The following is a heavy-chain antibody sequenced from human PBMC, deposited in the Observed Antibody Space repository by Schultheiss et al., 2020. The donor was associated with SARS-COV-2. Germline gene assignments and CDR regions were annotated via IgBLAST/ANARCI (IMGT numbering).Heavy chain of an antibody. D-gene: IGHD3-22*01. CDR1: GVSFSGYY. V-gene: IGHV4-34*01. CDR2: ISHSGST. CDR3: ARVTMIDAFDI. J-gene: IGHJ3*02. Sequence: SETLSLTCAVSGVSFSGYYWSWIRQPPGKGLEWIGEISHSGSTNYNPSLKSRVTISVDTSKNQFSLKLSSVTAADTAVYYCARVTMIDAFDIWGQGTMVTVSS.